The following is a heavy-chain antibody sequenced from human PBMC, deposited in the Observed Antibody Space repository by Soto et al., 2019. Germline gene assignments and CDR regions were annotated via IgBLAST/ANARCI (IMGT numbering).Heavy chain of an antibody. J-gene: IGHJ5*02. D-gene: IGHD6-13*01. CDR2: ISTTGAYI. CDR3: ARDSSSWSIWFDP. Sequence: GGSLRLSCAASGFTFDNYNMNWVRQAPGKGLEWVSSISTTGAYIQYADSVKGRFTISRDNAKNSLYLQMNSLRAEDTAVYYCARDSSSWSIWFDPWGQGTLVTVSS. V-gene: IGHV3-21*01. CDR1: GFTFDNYN.